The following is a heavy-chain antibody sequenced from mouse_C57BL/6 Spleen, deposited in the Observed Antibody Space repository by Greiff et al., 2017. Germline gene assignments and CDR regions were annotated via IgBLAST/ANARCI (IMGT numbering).Heavy chain of an antibody. CDR3: TTPPWYFDY. Sequence: EVKLVESGAELVRPGASVKLSCTASGFNIKDDYMHWVKQRPEQGLEWIGWIDPENGDTEYASKFQGKATITADTSSNTAYLQLSSLTSEDTAVYYCTTPPWYFDYWGQGTTLTVSS. J-gene: IGHJ2*01. CDR1: GFNIKDDY. V-gene: IGHV14-4*01. CDR2: IDPENGDT.